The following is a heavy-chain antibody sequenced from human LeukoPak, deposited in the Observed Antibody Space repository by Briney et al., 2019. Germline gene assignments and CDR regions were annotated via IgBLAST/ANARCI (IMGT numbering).Heavy chain of an antibody. J-gene: IGHJ6*02. D-gene: IGHD4-17*01. CDR3: ARELNYGDSIYYYYGMDV. V-gene: IGHV1-2*02. CDR2: INPNSGGT. Sequence: ASVKVSCKAPGYTFTGYYMHWVRHAPGQGLASLGSINPNSGGTNYAQKFQGRVTMTRDTSISTAYMELSRLRSDDTAVYYCARELNYGDSIYYYYGMDVWGQGTTVTVSS. CDR1: GYTFTGYY.